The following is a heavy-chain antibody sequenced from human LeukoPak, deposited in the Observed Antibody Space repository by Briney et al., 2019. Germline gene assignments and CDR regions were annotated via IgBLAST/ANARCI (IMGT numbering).Heavy chain of an antibody. J-gene: IGHJ4*02. CDR1: GFTVSNNY. CDR2: INWNGAGT. D-gene: IGHD6-19*01. CDR3: ARDGSSGWYSDY. Sequence: GGSLRLSCAASGFTVSNNYMSWVRQAPGKGLEWVSGINWNGAGTDYADSVKGRFTISRDNAKNSLYLQMNSPRAEDTALYYCARDGSSGWYSDYWGQGTLVTVSS. V-gene: IGHV3-20*04.